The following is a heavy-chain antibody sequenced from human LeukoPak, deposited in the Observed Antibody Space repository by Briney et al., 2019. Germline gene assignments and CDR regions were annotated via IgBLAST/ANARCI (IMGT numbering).Heavy chain of an antibody. D-gene: IGHD1-26*01. V-gene: IGHV3-53*01. J-gene: IGHJ3*02. CDR2: FYVGGAT. CDR3: ASTSGSYFPYDAFDI. Sequence: GGSLRLSCAVSGFSVTNNYMSWVRQAPGKGLEWVSVFYVGGATYYADSVKGRFTISRDNSENTLYLQMNSLRAEDTAVYYCASTSGSYFPYDAFDIWGQGTMVTVSS. CDR1: GFSVTNNY.